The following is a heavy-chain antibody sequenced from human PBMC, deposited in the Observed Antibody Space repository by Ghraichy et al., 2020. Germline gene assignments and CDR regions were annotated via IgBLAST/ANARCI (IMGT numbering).Heavy chain of an antibody. CDR2: IYTSGST. D-gene: IGHD3-16*02. J-gene: IGHJ4*02. CDR1: GGFISSYY. Sequence: SETLSLTCTVSGGFISSYYWSWIRQPPGKGLEWIGYIYTSGSTNYNPSLKSRVTISVDTSKNQFSLKLSSVTAADTAVYYCARHFPIDRATLSFDYWGQGTLVTVSS. V-gene: IGHV4-4*09. CDR3: ARHFPIDRATLSFDY.